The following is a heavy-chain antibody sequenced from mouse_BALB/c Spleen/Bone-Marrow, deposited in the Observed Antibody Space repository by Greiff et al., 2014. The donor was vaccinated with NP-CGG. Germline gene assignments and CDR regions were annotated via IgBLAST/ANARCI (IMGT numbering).Heavy chain of an antibody. CDR1: GFTFTDYY. D-gene: IGHD2-1*01. Sequence: DVMLVESGGGLVQPGGSLRLSCATSGFTFTDYYMSWVRQPPGKALEWLGFIRNKANGYTTVYSASVKGRFTISRDNSQSILYLQMNTLRAEDSATYYCAREGVYCGNPYWYFDVWGAGTTVTVSS. J-gene: IGHJ1*01. CDR3: AREGVYCGNPYWYFDV. V-gene: IGHV7-3*02. CDR2: IRNKANGYTT.